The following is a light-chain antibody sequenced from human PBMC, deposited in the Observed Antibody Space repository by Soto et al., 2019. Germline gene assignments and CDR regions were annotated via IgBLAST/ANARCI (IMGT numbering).Light chain of an antibody. Sequence: DIVMTQSPDSLAVSLGERATINCKSSQSVLYNSNNRSYLAWYQQKPGQPPKLLIYWASTRESGVPDRFSGSGSGPDFTLTITSLQAEDVAVYSCQQYYSSPPTFGQGTKVEIK. J-gene: IGKJ1*01. V-gene: IGKV4-1*01. CDR3: QQYYSSPPT. CDR2: WAS. CDR1: QSVLYNSNNRSY.